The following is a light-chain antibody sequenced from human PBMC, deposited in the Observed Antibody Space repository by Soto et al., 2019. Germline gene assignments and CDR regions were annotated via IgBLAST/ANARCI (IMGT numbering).Light chain of an antibody. J-gene: IGLJ1*01. CDR3: SSYTSSSIDYV. V-gene: IGLV2-14*01. CDR2: DVS. Sequence: QSALTQPASVSGSPGQSITISCTGTSSDVGGYNYVSWYQQHPGKAPKLMIYDVSNRHSGVSNRFSCSRSGNTASLTISGFQAQDEAEDDCSSYTSSSIDYVFGTGTKVTVL. CDR1: SSDVGGYNY.